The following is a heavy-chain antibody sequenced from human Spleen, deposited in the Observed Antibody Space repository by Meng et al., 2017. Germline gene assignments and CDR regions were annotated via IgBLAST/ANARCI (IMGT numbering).Heavy chain of an antibody. D-gene: IGHD4-17*01. CDR2: IYYSGST. J-gene: IGHJ4*02. V-gene: IGHV4-31*01. CDR1: GGSFSGYY. CDR3: ARVTTVTDIYFDY. Sequence: QWPLQASGPGLVKPSGTLSLTCAVYGGSFSGYYWSWIRQHPGKGLEWIGYIYYSGSTYYNPSLKSLVTISVDTSKNQFSLKLSSVTAADTAVYYCARVTTVTDIYFDYWGQGTLVTVSS.